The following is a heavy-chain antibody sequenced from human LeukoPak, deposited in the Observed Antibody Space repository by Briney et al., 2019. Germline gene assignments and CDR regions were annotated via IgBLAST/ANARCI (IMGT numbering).Heavy chain of an antibody. CDR2: IYTSGST. J-gene: IGHJ4*02. D-gene: IGHD3-22*01. CDR3: ASYGEYYYDSSGYYRLLDY. Sequence: SETLSLTCSVSGASITGYYWSWIRQPAGKGLEWIGRIYTSGSTDYNPSLKSRVTISVDTSKNQFSLKLSSVTAADTAVYYCASYGEYYYDSSGYYRLLDYWGQGTLVTVSS. V-gene: IGHV4-4*07. CDR1: GASITGYY.